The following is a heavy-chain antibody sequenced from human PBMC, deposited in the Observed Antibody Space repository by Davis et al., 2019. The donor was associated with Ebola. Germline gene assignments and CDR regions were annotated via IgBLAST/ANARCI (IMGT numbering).Heavy chain of an antibody. CDR2: IYYSGST. CDR3: ARRSYGGVDY. Sequence: MPGASLRLSCTVSGGSISSYYWSWIRQPPGKGLEWIGYIYYSGSTNYNPSLKSRVTISVDTSKNQFSLKLSSVTTADTAVYYCARRSYGGVDYWGQGTLVTVSS. V-gene: IGHV4-59*08. D-gene: IGHD4/OR15-4a*01. CDR1: GGSISSYY. J-gene: IGHJ4*02.